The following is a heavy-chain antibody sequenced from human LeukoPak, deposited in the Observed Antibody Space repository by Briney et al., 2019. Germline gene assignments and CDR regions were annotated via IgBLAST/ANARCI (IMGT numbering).Heavy chain of an antibody. J-gene: IGHJ4*02. D-gene: IGHD6-6*01. Sequence: ASVKVSCKASGYTFTSYYMHWVRQAPGQGLEWMGITNPSGGSTSYAQKFQGRVTMTRDMSTSTVYMELSSLRSEDTAVYYCASGPIAASYDYWGQGTLVTVSS. V-gene: IGHV1-46*01. CDR2: TNPSGGST. CDR3: ASGPIAASYDY. CDR1: GYTFTSYY.